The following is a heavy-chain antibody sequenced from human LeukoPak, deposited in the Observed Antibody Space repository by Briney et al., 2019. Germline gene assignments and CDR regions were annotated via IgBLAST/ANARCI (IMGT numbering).Heavy chain of an antibody. V-gene: IGHV4-30-4*01. D-gene: IGHD3-3*01. CDR3: ARDKVTGRGYDFWSGYYGDAFDI. CDR1: GGSISSGDYY. CDR2: IYYSGGT. J-gene: IGHJ3*02. Sequence: PSQTLSLTCTVSGGSISSGDYYWSWIRQPPGKGLEWIGYIYYSGGTYYNPSLKSRVTISVDTSKNQFSLKLSSVTAADTAVYYCARDKVTGRGYDFWSGYYGDAFDIWGQGTMVTVSS.